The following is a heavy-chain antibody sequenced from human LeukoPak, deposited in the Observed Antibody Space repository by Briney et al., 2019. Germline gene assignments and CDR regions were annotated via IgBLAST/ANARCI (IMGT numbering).Heavy chain of an antibody. J-gene: IGHJ3*01. Sequence: GGSLRLSCAASGFTFNTYWMHWVRQDPGKGLVWVSRIDGDGSGTTYADSVKGRFTISRDNAKNTLYLRMNSLRAEDTAVYYCVRDVPVTGFAYDVWGQGTKVTVSS. CDR2: IDGDGSGT. CDR3: VRDVPVTGFAYDV. D-gene: IGHD7-27*01. V-gene: IGHV3-74*01. CDR1: GFTFNTYW.